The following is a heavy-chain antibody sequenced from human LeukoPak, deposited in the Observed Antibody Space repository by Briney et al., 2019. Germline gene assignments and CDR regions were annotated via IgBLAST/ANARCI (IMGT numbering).Heavy chain of an antibody. Sequence: PGGSLRLSCAASGFSVRDNYINWVRQTPGGGLECVSVLYSGGAAYYADSVKGRFTISRDNSKNTLYLQLSSLRAEDTAVYYCARERTYREGFDYWGQGALVSVSS. J-gene: IGHJ4*02. V-gene: IGHV3-53*01. CDR3: ARERTYREGFDY. CDR1: GFSVRDNY. CDR2: LYSGGAA.